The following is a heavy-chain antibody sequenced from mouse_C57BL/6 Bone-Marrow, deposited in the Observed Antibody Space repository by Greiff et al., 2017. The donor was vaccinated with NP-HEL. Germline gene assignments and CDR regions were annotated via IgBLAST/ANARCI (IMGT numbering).Heavy chain of an antibody. CDR3: ARRRGGDY. V-gene: IGHV1-50*01. Sequence: QVQLQQPGAELVKPGASVKLSCKASGYTFTSYWMQWVKQRPGQGLEWIGEIDPSDSYTNYNQKFKGKATLTVDTSSSTAYMQLSSLTSEDSAVYYCARRRGGDYWGQGTTLTVSS. CDR1: GYTFTSYW. CDR2: IDPSDSYT. J-gene: IGHJ2*01.